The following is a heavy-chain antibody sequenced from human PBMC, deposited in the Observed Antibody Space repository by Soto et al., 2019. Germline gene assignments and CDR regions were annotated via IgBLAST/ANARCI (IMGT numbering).Heavy chain of an antibody. V-gene: IGHV4-34*01. CDR1: GGSFSGYY. J-gene: IGHJ4*02. CDR2: INHSGST. D-gene: IGHD3-10*01. CDR3: ARGYGEIDY. Sequence: SETLSLTCAVYGGSFSGYYWSWIRQPPGKGLEWIGEINHSGSTNYNPSLKSRVTISVDTSKNQFSLKLSSVTAADTAVYYCARGYGEIDYWGQGTPVTGSS.